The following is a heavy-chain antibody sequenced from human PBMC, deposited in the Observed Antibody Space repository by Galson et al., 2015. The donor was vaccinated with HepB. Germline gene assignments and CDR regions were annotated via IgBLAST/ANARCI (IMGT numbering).Heavy chain of an antibody. CDR3: ARRAHCGGNCYYGYFDL. V-gene: IGHV5-10-1*01. Sequence: QSGAEVKKPGGSLRISCKTSGYSFTSYWISWVRQMPGKGLEWMGRIDPSDSYTKYSPSFEGHVTISVDNSISTAYLQWNSLKASDTAMYYCARRAHCGGNCYYGYFDLWGRGTLVTVSS. CDR1: GYSFTSYW. D-gene: IGHD2-21*02. J-gene: IGHJ2*01. CDR2: IDPSDSYT.